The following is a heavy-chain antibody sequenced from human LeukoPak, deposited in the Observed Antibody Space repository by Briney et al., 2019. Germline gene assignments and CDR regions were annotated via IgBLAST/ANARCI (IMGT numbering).Heavy chain of an antibody. J-gene: IGHJ4*02. V-gene: IGHV3-9*01. CDR1: GFTFDDYA. CDR3: AKGREDIVVVPAFDY. Sequence: GGSLRLSCAASGFTFDDYAMHWVRQAPGKGLEWVSGISWNSGSIGYADSVKGRFTISRDNAKNSLYLQMNSLRAEDTALYYYAKGREDIVVVPAFDYWGQGTLVTVSS. CDR2: ISWNSGSI. D-gene: IGHD2-2*01.